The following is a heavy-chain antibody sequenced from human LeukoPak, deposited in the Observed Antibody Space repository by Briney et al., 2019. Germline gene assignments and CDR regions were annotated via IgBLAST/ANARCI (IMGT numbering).Heavy chain of an antibody. CDR2: ISGSDGST. D-gene: IGHD3-3*01. Sequence: PGGSLRLSCAASGFTLRTYAMSWVRQAPGKGLEWVSDISGSDGSTYYADSVKGRFTISRDNSKNTLCLQMNSLRAEDTAVYYCAKDRGLRFLEWFFDYWGQGTLVTVSS. CDR1: GFTLRTYA. J-gene: IGHJ4*02. V-gene: IGHV3-23*01. CDR3: AKDRGLRFLEWFFDY.